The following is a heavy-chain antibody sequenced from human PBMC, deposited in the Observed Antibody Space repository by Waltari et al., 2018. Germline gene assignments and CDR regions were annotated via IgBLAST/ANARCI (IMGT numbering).Heavy chain of an antibody. J-gene: IGHJ4*02. Sequence: TFSSYAMSWVRQAPGKGLEWVSAISGSGGSTYYADSVKGRFTISRDNSKNTLYLQMNSLRAEDTAVYYCARRGIAVADHFDYWGQGTLVTVSS. CDR1: TFSSYA. CDR3: ARRGIAVADHFDY. D-gene: IGHD6-19*01. V-gene: IGHV3-23*01. CDR2: ISGSGGST.